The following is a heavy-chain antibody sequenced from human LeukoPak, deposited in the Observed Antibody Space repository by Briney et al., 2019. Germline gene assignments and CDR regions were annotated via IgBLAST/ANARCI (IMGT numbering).Heavy chain of an antibody. CDR3: ARSQQLVSRNFDY. D-gene: IGHD6-6*01. Sequence: GGSLRLSCAASGFTFDDYTMSWVRQAPGKGLEWVALISWDGDNTYYADSVKGRFTISRDNAKNSLYLQMNSLRAEDTAVYYCARSQQLVSRNFDYWGQGTLVTVSS. V-gene: IGHV3-43*01. CDR1: GFTFDDYT. J-gene: IGHJ4*02. CDR2: ISWDGDNT.